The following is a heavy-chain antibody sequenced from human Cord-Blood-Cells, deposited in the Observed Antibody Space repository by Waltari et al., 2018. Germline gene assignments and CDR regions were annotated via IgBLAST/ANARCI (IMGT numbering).Heavy chain of an antibody. V-gene: IGHV3-23*01. J-gene: IGHJ2*01. CDR1: GFTFSSYA. CDR2: ISGSGGST. CDR3: AKVKGDNRYYDFWSGYYTEWYFDL. D-gene: IGHD3-3*01. Sequence: EVQLLESGGGLVQPGGSLRLSCAASGFTFSSYAMSWVRQAPGQGLEWVSAISGSGGSTYYADSVKGRFTISRDNSKNTLYLQMNSLRAEDTAVYYCAKVKGDNRYYDFWSGYYTEWYFDLWGRGTLVTVSS.